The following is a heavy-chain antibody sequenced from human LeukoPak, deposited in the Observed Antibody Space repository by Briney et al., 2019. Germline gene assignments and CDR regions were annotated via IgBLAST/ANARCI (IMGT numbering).Heavy chain of an antibody. V-gene: IGHV4-30-4*01. J-gene: IGHJ5*02. D-gene: IGHD3-22*01. CDR3: ARPYYYDSRIDP. CDR2: MYYSGST. CDR1: GGSISSGDYY. Sequence: SETLSLTCTVSGGSISSGDYYWSWIRQPPGKGLEWIAYMYYSGSTYYNPSLKSRVTMSADTSKNQLSLKLSSVTAAETAVYYCARPYYYDSRIDPWGQGILVTVSS.